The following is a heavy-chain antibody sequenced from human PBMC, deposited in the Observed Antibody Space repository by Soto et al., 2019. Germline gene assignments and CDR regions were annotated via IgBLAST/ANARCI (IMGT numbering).Heavy chain of an antibody. CDR1: GGSFSGYY. Sequence: QVQLQQWGAGLLKPSETLSLTCAVYGGSFSGYYWSWIRQPPGKGLEWIGEINHSGSTNYNPSLKSRVTISVDTSTNQFSLKLSSVTAADTAVYYCAREVVVVVAATYAFDIWGQGTMVTVSS. J-gene: IGHJ3*02. V-gene: IGHV4-34*01. D-gene: IGHD2-15*01. CDR3: AREVVVVVAATYAFDI. CDR2: INHSGST.